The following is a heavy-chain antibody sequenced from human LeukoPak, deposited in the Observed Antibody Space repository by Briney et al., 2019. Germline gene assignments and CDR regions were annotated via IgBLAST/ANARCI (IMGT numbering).Heavy chain of an antibody. Sequence: ASVKVSCKVSGYTLTELSMHWVRQAPGKGLEWMGGFDPEDGETIYAQKFQGRVTMTEDTSTDTAYMELSSLRSEDTAVYYCATLLDYGDHFRWDYWGQGTLVTVSS. CDR2: FDPEDGET. V-gene: IGHV1-24*01. CDR1: GYTLTELS. J-gene: IGHJ4*02. D-gene: IGHD4-17*01. CDR3: ATLLDYGDHFRWDY.